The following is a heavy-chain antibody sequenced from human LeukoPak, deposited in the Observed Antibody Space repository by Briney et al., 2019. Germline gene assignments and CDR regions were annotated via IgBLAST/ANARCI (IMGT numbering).Heavy chain of an antibody. CDR3: ARGPPGVQLWLRAPLDY. CDR1: GGSISSYY. D-gene: IGHD5-18*01. J-gene: IGHJ4*02. CDR2: IYYSGST. V-gene: IGHV4-59*12. Sequence: SETLSLTCTVSGGSISSYYWSWIRQPPGKGLEWLGYIYYSGSTNYNPSLKSRVTISVDTSKNQFSLKLSSVTAADTAVYYCARGPPGVQLWLRAPLDYWGQGTLVTVSS.